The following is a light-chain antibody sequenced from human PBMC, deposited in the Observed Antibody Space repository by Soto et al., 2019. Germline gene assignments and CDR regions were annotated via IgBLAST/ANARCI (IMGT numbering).Light chain of an antibody. CDR1: QDSSRW. Sequence: DILMTQSPPTLPASAGDRFTITCRASQDSSRWLAWYQQKPGKAPELLIYDVSTLQSGVPSRFSGTGSGTEFTLTISSLQPEDFATYYCQQYNAYYSFGQGTKVEIK. J-gene: IGKJ2*03. CDR2: DVS. V-gene: IGKV1-5*01. CDR3: QQYNAYYS.